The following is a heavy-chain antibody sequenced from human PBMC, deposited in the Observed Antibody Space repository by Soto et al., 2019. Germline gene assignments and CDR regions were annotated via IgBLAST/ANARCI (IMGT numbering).Heavy chain of an antibody. D-gene: IGHD1-1*01. V-gene: IGHV3-33*01. Sequence: VQLVESGGGVVQPGRSLRLSCAASGFTFSGLGMHWVRQAPGKGLEWVAVIRYDGSNIYYADAVKGRFTISRENSHYTGDLHSISGSADGTEAYHCTTGGEADAAFDDHFDFWGRGSLV. J-gene: IGHJ4*02. CDR3: TTGGEADAAFDDHFDF. CDR2: IRYDGSNI. CDR1: GFTFSGLG.